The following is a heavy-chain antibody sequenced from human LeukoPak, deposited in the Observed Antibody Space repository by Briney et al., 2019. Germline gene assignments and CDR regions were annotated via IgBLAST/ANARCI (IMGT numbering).Heavy chain of an antibody. Sequence: TPSHTLSPTVAVEGASLSGYYWGWIRQPPGKGLGWIGSINLGGNTNYNPSLKSRVTISVDTSKNQFSLKLSSVTAADTAVYYCARHRPYCSSTSCYRYNWFDPWGQGTLVTVSS. D-gene: IGHD2-2*01. CDR3: ARHRPYCSSTSCYRYNWFDP. CDR1: GASLSGYY. CDR2: INLGGNT. V-gene: IGHV4-34*01. J-gene: IGHJ5*02.